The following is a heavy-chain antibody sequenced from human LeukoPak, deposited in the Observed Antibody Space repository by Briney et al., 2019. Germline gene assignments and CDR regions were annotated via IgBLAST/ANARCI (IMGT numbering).Heavy chain of an antibody. V-gene: IGHV3-9*01. D-gene: IGHD3-16*01. CDR1: GFSFDDYA. CDR3: AKEDRRGRHFDY. Sequence: PGGSLRLSCAASGFSFDDYAMHWVRQAPGKGLEWVSSISWNSGSIGYADSVKGRFTISRDNAKNSLYLQMNSLRAEDTALYYCAKEDRRGRHFDYWGQGTLVTVSS. J-gene: IGHJ4*02. CDR2: ISWNSGSI.